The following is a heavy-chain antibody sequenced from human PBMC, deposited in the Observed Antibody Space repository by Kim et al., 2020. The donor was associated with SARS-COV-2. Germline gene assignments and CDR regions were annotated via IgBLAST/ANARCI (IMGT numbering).Heavy chain of an antibody. J-gene: IGHJ3*01. CDR2: VYYLGST. CDR1: GDSMRDYY. V-gene: IGHV4-59*01. Sequence: SETLSLTCTVSGDSMRDYYWTWIRQPPGKGLEWIGYVYYLGSTNYNSSLKNRITISIDVSKNQFSLKLSSVTAADTAVYYCARDYFDSSGQGAFDVWGQGAVVTVSS. D-gene: IGHD3-22*01. CDR3: ARDYFDSSGQGAFDV.